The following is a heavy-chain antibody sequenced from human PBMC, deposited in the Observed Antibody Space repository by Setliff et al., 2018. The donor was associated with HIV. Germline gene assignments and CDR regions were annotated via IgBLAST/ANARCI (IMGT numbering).Heavy chain of an antibody. CDR1: GYTFTSYD. V-gene: IGHV1-8*02. Sequence: GASVKVSCKASGYTFTSYDINWVRQATGQGLEWMGRMNPNSGNTGYAQKFQGRVTMTRNTSISTAYMELSSLRSDDTAIYYCAKPFGSDGSRQLDSWGQGTLVTVSS. CDR3: AKPFGSDGSRQLDS. D-gene: IGHD2-15*01. CDR2: MNPNSGNT. J-gene: IGHJ4*02.